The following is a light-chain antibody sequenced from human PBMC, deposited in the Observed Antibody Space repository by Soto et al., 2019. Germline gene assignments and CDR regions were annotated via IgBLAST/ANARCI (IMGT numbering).Light chain of an antibody. CDR2: DVS. V-gene: IGLV2-11*01. J-gene: IGLJ1*01. Sequence: ALTQPPSVSGSPGQSVTISCTGTSSDVGGYDYVSWYQQYPGKAPKLMIYDVSKRPSGVPDRFSGSKSGNTASLTISELQAEDEAASHCSSYAGTPYVFGAMTKVTDL. CDR1: SSDVGGYDY. CDR3: SSYAGTPYV.